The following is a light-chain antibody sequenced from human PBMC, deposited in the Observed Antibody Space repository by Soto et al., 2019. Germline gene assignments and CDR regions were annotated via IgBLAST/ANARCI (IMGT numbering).Light chain of an antibody. Sequence: DIVLTQSPDSLAVSLGERATINCKSSQSVLYSSNNKNYLAWYQQKPGQPPKLLIYWASTRESGVPDRFSGSGSGTDFTRTIGSLQGEDLAVYYCQQDFRPWTFGQGAKVQIK. CDR2: WAS. CDR3: QQDFRPWT. J-gene: IGKJ1*01. CDR1: QSVLYSSNNKNY. V-gene: IGKV4-1*01.